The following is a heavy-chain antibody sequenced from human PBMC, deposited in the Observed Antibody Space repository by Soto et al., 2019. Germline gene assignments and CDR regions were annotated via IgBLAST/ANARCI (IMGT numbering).Heavy chain of an antibody. CDR1: GFTFSNYA. J-gene: IGHJ3*02. D-gene: IGHD2-21*02. V-gene: IGHV3-30-3*01. Sequence: ESGGGVVQPGRSLRLSCAASGFTFSNYAMHWVRQAPGKGLEWVAVISDDGSNKYYADSVKGRFTISRDNSNNTLYVQLNSLRAEDTAVYYCAREWPYCAGDCYLDAFDIWGQGTLVTVSS. CDR2: ISDDGSNK. CDR3: AREWPYCAGDCYLDAFDI.